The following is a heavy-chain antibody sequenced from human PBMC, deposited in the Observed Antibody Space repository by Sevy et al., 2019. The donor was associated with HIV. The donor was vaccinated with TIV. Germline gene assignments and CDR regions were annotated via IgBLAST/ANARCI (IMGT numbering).Heavy chain of an antibody. D-gene: IGHD1-7*01. CDR1: GFSFSGYN. J-gene: IGHJ6*02. V-gene: IGHV3-48*02. Sequence: GGYLRLSCAASGFSFSGYNMNWVRQAPGKGLEWVSYLSSSTSTIQYADSVKGRFTISRDNAKNSLFLQMNSLRDEDTAVYYSARDSSWNYDSYFYGMDVWGQGTTVTVSS. CDR2: LSSSTSTI. CDR3: ARDSSWNYDSYFYGMDV.